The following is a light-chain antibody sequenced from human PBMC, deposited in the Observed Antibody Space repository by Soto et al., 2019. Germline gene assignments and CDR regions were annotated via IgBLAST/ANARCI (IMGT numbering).Light chain of an antibody. Sequence: DIQMTQSPSSLSASVADRVTITCQASQDISNYLNCFQQKPGQAPKLLIYDASNLETGVPSRFSGSGSETDFTFTISSLQPEDIATYYCQQYDNLPTFGGGTKVEIK. J-gene: IGKJ4*01. CDR3: QQYDNLPT. CDR2: DAS. CDR1: QDISNY. V-gene: IGKV1-33*01.